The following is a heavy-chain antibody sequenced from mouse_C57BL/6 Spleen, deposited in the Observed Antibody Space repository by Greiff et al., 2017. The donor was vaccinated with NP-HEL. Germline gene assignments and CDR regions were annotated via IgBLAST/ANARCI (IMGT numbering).Heavy chain of an antibody. CDR2: IYPGDGDT. CDR1: GYAFSSSW. V-gene: IGHV1-82*01. J-gene: IGHJ3*01. D-gene: IGHD1-1*01. Sequence: QVQLQQSGPELVKPGASVKISCKASGYAFSSSWMNWVKQRPGKGLEWIGRIYPGDGDTNYNGKFKGKATLTADKSYSTAYMQLSSLTSEDSAVYFCASHYYGSSPFAYWGQGTLVTVSA. CDR3: ASHYYGSSPFAY.